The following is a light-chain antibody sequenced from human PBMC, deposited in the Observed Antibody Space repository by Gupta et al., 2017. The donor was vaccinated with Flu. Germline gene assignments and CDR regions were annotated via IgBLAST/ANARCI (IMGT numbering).Light chain of an antibody. CDR1: SDIGDYDF. Sequence: SDIGDYDFVSWYQQYPGKAPKLIICGVSNRPSGVSNRFSASKSGNTASLTISGLQAEDEADYYCSSYSVNSTPRIFGGGTNVIVL. CDR2: GVS. J-gene: IGLJ2*01. CDR3: SSYSVNSTPRI. V-gene: IGLV2-14*03.